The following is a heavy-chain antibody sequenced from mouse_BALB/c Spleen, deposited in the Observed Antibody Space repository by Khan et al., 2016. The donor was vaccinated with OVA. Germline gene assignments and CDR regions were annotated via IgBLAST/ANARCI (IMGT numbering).Heavy chain of an antibody. CDR3: ARRGYDYGRGALFAY. CDR2: LWSAGST. V-gene: IGHV2-2*02. D-gene: IGHD2-4*01. CDR1: GFSLTNYS. J-gene: IGHJ3*01. Sequence: VQLQESGPGLVQPSQSLSITCTVSGFSLTNYSLHWVRQSLGKGLEWLGVLWSAGSTDYNAAFISRLTIRKDNSRSQVFFIMNSLQPNDTAIYYCARRGYDYGRGALFAYWGQGTLVTVSA.